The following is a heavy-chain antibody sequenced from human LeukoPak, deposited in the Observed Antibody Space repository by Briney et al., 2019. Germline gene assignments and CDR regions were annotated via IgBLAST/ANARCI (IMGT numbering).Heavy chain of an antibody. CDR3: ARDSPERGYSYGPLDNYFDY. Sequence: GGSLRLSCAASGFTFSDYYMSWVRQAPGKGLEWVANINQDGSEEYYMDSMKGRFTMSRDNAKNSLYLQMNSLRAEDTAVYYCARDSPERGYSYGPLDNYFDYWGQGTLVTVSS. CDR2: INQDGSEE. V-gene: IGHV3-7*01. CDR1: GFTFSDYY. J-gene: IGHJ4*02. D-gene: IGHD5-18*01.